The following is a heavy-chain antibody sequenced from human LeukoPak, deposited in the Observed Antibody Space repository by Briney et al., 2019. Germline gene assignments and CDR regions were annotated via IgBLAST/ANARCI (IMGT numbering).Heavy chain of an antibody. Sequence: SETLSLTCIVSGGSISPYYWSWIRQPPGKGLEWIGYIYYSGSAKYNPSLKSRVTISVDTSKNQFSLKLSSVTAGDTAVYYCARAPGIAAAGTHFDFWGQGTLVTVSS. J-gene: IGHJ4*02. CDR2: IYYSGSA. D-gene: IGHD6-13*01. CDR1: GGSISPYY. V-gene: IGHV4-59*01. CDR3: ARAPGIAAAGTHFDF.